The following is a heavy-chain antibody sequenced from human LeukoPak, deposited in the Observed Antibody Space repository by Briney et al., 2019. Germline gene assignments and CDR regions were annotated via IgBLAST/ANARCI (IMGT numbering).Heavy chain of an antibody. Sequence: ASVKVSCKASGYTFTGYYMHWVRQAPGQGLEWMGWINPNSGGTNYAQKFQGWVTMTRDTSISTAYMELSRLRSDDTAVYYCATAVLGYCSSTSCPPYYYYYYMDVWGKGTTVTVSS. CDR3: ATAVLGYCSSTSCPPYYYYYYMDV. CDR2: INPNSGGT. J-gene: IGHJ6*03. D-gene: IGHD2-2*01. CDR1: GYTFTGYY. V-gene: IGHV1-2*04.